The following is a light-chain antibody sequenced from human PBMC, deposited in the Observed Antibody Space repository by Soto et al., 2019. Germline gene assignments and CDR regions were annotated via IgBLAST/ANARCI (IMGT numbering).Light chain of an antibody. CDR2: DTS. V-gene: IGKV3-15*01. Sequence: EIVLTQSPATLSSFQGDRVTLSCRASQYINTSLAWYQHKPGQTPRLLIYDTSTRATGVPTRFSGSRSGVEFTLTINSLQSEDFAVYYCQPDNNWPLTFGGGTKVDI. J-gene: IGKJ4*01. CDR1: QYINTS. CDR3: QPDNNWPLT.